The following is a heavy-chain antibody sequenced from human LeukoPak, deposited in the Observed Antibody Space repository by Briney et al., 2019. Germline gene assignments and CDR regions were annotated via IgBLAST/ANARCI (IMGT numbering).Heavy chain of an antibody. D-gene: IGHD1-26*01. CDR3: AKNSAPYSGSYFNYYMDV. CDR2: IRYDGSNK. Sequence: GGSLRLSCAASGFTFSSYGMHWVRQAPGEGLEWVAFIRYDGSNKYYADSVKGRFTISRDNSKNTLYLQMNSLRAEDTAVYYCAKNSAPYSGSYFNYYMDVWGKGTTVTVSS. CDR1: GFTFSSYG. V-gene: IGHV3-30*02. J-gene: IGHJ6*03.